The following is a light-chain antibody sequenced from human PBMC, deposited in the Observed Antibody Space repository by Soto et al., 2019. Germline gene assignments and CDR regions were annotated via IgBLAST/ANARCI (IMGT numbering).Light chain of an antibody. CDR2: EGS. V-gene: IGLV2-23*01. CDR1: SSNIGGEA. Sequence: QSVLTQPPSTSGTPGQRVTISCSGSSSNIGGEAVNWYQQLPGTAPKLMIYEGSKRPSGVSNRFSGSKSGNTASLTISGLQAEDEADYYCCSYAGSSTWVFGGGTKLTVL. CDR3: CSYAGSSTWV. J-gene: IGLJ3*02.